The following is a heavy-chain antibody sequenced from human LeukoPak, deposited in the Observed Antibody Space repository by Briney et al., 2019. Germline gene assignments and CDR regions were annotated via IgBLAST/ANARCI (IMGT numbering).Heavy chain of an antibody. D-gene: IGHD2-15*01. J-gene: IGHJ6*02. CDR3: ARLGIFENYYYGMDV. V-gene: IGHV4-59*08. CDR1: GGSISSYY. Sequence: SETLSLTCTVSGGSISSYYWSWIRQPPGKGLEWIGYILYSGNTNYNPSLKSRVTISVDTSKNRFSLKLSSVTAADTAVYYCARLGIFENYYYGMDVWGQGTTVTVSS. CDR2: ILYSGNT.